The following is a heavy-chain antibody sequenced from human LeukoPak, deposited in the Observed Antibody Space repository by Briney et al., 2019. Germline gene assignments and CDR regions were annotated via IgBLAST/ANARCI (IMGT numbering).Heavy chain of an antibody. CDR2: INHSGST. J-gene: IGHJ6*02. CDR1: GGSFSGYY. CDR3: ARVPGSYCSGGSCYSYYYGMDV. Sequence: SETLSLTCAVYGGSFSGYYWSWIRQPPGKGLEWIGEINHSGSTNYNPSLKSRVTISVDTSKNQFSLKLSSVTAADTAVYYCARVPGSYCSGGSCYSYYYGMDVWGQGTTVTVSS. D-gene: IGHD2-15*01. V-gene: IGHV4-34*01.